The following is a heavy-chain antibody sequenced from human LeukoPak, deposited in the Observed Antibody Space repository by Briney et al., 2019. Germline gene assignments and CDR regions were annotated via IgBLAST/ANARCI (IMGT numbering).Heavy chain of an antibody. CDR1: GYSISSGYY. J-gene: IGHJ5*02. V-gene: IGHV4-38-2*02. CDR2: IYHSGST. Sequence: SETLSLTCTVSGYSISSGYYWGWIRQPPGKGLEWIGSIYHSGSTYYNPSLKSRVTISVDTSKNQFSLKLSSVTAADTAVYYCARGSQWCTAQFDPWGQGTLVTVSS. D-gene: IGHD2-8*01. CDR3: ARGSQWCTAQFDP.